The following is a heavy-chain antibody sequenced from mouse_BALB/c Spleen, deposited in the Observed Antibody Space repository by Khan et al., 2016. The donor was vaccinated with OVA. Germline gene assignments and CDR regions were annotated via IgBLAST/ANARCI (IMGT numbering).Heavy chain of an antibody. CDR3: AMGRTY. J-gene: IGHJ3*01. D-gene: IGHD4-1*01. Sequence: EVQLVESGPGLVKPSQSLSLTCTVTGYSITSDYVWNWIRQPPGNQLEWMGYISYSGRTSYNPSLQSRISVTRDTSKNQFFLQLNSVTTEDTATYYCAMGRTYWGQGTLVTVSA. CDR2: ISYSGRT. CDR1: GYSITSDYV. V-gene: IGHV3-2*02.